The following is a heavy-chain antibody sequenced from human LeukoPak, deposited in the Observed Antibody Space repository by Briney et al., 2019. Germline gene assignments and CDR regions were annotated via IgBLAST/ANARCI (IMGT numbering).Heavy chain of an antibody. J-gene: IGHJ4*02. CDR3: ATLIAAAGWDFDY. CDR2: FDPEDGET. D-gene: IGHD6-13*01. V-gene: IGHV1-24*01. CDR1: GYTLTELS. Sequence: ASVNVSSTVSGYTLTELSMHWVRQAPGKGRVRMGGFDPEDGETIYAQKFQGRVTMTEDTSTDTAYMELSSLRSEDTAVYYCATLIAAAGWDFDYWGQGTLVTVSS.